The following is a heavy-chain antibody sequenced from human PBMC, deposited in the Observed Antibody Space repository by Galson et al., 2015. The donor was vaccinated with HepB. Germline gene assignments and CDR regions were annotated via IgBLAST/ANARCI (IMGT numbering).Heavy chain of an antibody. J-gene: IGHJ1*01. CDR2: ISSSSSYT. D-gene: IGHD3-22*01. CDR3: ARGEDYYDSSRPYFQH. CDR1: GFTFSDYY. Sequence: SLRLSCAASGFTFSDYYMSWIRQAPGKGLEWVSYISSSSSYTNYADSVKGRFTISRDNAKNSLYLQMNSLRAEDTAVYYCARGEDYYDSSRPYFQHWGQGTLVTVSS. V-gene: IGHV3-11*06.